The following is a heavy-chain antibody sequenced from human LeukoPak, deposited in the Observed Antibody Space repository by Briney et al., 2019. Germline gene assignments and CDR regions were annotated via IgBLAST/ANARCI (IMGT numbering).Heavy chain of an antibody. Sequence: SSETLSLTCTVSGGSISSSSYYWGWIRQPPGKGLEWIGSIYYSGSTYYNPSLKSRVTISVDTSKNQFSLKLSSVTAADTAVYYCARRLSYYYDPPADWYFDLWGRGTLVTVSS. CDR1: GGSISSSSYY. V-gene: IGHV4-39*01. CDR2: IYYSGST. D-gene: IGHD3-22*01. J-gene: IGHJ2*01. CDR3: ARRLSYYYDPPADWYFDL.